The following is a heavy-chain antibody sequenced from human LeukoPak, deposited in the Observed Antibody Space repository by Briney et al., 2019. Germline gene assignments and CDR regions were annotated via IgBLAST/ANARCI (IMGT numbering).Heavy chain of an antibody. Sequence: WETLSLTCAVYGVSFSGYYWSWLRRPPGKGVEWVGEINHSGRNKYNPSLKRRVTISVVTSKNQFSLKLSSLTAADTAVYYWARGRPSNDFWSGYYGAGTYFDYGGQGTLVTV. CDR3: ARGRPSNDFWSGYYGAGTYFDY. CDR1: GVSFSGYY. CDR2: INHSGRN. D-gene: IGHD3-3*01. V-gene: IGHV4-34*01. J-gene: IGHJ4*02.